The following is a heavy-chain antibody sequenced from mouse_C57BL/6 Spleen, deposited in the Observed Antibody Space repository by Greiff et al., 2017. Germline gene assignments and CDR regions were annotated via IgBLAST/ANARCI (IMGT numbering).Heavy chain of an antibody. V-gene: IGHV14-1*01. J-gene: IGHJ4*01. CDR1: GFNIKDSY. CDR3: TMYYDYDGYYAMDY. CDR2: LDPEDGDT. D-gene: IGHD2-4*01. Sequence: EVQLQQSGAELVRPGASVKLSCTASGFNIKDSYMHRVKQRPEQGLEWIGRLDPEDGDTEYAPKFQGKATMTADTSSNTAYLQLSSLTSEDTAVYYCTMYYDYDGYYAMDYWGQGTSVTVSS.